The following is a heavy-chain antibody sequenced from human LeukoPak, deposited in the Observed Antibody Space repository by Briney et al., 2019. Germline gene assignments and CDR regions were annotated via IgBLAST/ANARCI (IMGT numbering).Heavy chain of an antibody. CDR3: AIYTRSGLRGFDY. D-gene: IGHD3-10*01. J-gene: IGHJ4*02. Sequence: TETLSLTCTVSGGSISSSDYYWGWIRQPPGKGLEWIGCIYYTGSTYYNPSLKSRVTISVDTSKNQFSLKLSSLTAADAAVYFCAIYTRSGLRGFDYWGQGSLVTVSS. CDR2: IYYTGST. V-gene: IGHV4-39*01. CDR1: GGSISSSDYY.